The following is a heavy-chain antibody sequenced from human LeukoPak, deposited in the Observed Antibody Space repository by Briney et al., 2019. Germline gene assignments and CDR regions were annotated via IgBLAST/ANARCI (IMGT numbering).Heavy chain of an antibody. CDR1: GFTFSSYA. Sequence: SGGSLRLSCAASGFTFSSYAMHWVRQAPGKGLEWVAVISYDGSNKYYADSVKGRFTISKDNSKNTLYLQMNSLRAEDTAVYYCAREVGGWYMRYYFDYWGQGTLVTVSS. J-gene: IGHJ4*02. D-gene: IGHD6-19*01. CDR3: AREVGGWYMRYYFDY. CDR2: ISYDGSNK. V-gene: IGHV3-30-3*01.